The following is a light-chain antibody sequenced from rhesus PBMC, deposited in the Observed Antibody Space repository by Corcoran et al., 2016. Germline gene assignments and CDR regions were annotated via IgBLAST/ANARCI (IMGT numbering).Light chain of an antibody. Sequence: DIQMTQSPSSLSASVGDTVTITCRASQSISSWLDWYQQKPGKAPKLPIYKASSLQSGVPSRFSGSGSGTVFTLTFSSLQPEDFATYYCLQYSSSPFTFGPGTKLDIK. J-gene: IGKJ3*01. CDR1: QSISSW. V-gene: IGKV1-22*01. CDR3: LQYSSSPFT. CDR2: KAS.